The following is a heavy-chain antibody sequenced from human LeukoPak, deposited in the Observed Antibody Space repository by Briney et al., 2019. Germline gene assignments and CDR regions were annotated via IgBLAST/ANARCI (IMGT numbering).Heavy chain of an antibody. J-gene: IGHJ6*03. D-gene: IGHD5-18*01. CDR2: IIPIFGTA. CDR3: ASHSPPRGYSYGYDYYMDV. Sequence: ASVKVSCKASGGTFSSYAISWVRQAPGQGLEWMGGIIPIFGTANYAQKFQGRVTITTDESTSTAYMELSSLRSEDTAVYYCASHSPPRGYSYGYDYYMDVWGKGTTVTVSS. V-gene: IGHV1-69*05. CDR1: GGTFSSYA.